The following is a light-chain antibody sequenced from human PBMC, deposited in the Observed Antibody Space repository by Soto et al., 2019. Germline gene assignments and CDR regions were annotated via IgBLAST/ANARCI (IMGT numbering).Light chain of an antibody. Sequence: QSVLTQPPSVSGAPGQRLTISCAGTSSNIGAGFDVHWYQQLPGTAPKLLIYANDDRPSGVPDRFSGSTSGTSASLAITGLQAEDAADYYCQSYDSSLSRRWVFGGGTQLTVL. CDR3: QSYDSSLSRRWV. V-gene: IGLV1-40*01. CDR2: AND. CDR1: SSNIGAGFD. J-gene: IGLJ3*02.